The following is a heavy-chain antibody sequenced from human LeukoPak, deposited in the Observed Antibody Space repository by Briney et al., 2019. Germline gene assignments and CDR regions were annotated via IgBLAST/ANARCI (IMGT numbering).Heavy chain of an antibody. J-gene: IGHJ5*02. D-gene: IGHD2-15*01. CDR1: GFTFDDYA. V-gene: IGHV3-9*01. CDR3: AKDAGGPRPYNWFDP. CDR2: ISWSSGSI. Sequence: PGRSLRLSCAASGFTFDDYAMHWVRQAPGKGLEWVSGISWSSGSIGYADSVKGRFTISRDNAKNSLYLQMNSLRAEDTALYYCAKDAGGPRPYNWFDPWGQGTLVTVSS.